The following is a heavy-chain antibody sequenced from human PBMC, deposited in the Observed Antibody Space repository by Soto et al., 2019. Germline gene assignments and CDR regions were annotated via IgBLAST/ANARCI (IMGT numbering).Heavy chain of an antibody. J-gene: IGHJ6*02. V-gene: IGHV3-21*01. CDR3: AREYTAWPLAYGLDV. CDR1: GFTFSTYS. Sequence: LRLSCVGSGFTFSTYSINWVRQAPGKGLEWVSSISSRSDIYYADSVKGRFTISRDNAKNSVSLQMNSLRAEDTAVYYCAREYTAWPLAYGLDVWGQGATVTVSS. D-gene: IGHD2-2*02. CDR2: ISSRSDI.